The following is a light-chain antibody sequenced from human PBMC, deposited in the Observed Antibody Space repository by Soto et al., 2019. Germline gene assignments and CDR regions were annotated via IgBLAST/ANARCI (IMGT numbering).Light chain of an antibody. CDR1: QSVSSSY. Sequence: VLTHSPGTLSLSPGERATLSCRASQSVSSSYLAWYQQKPGKAPRLVIHGASTRATDFPARFSGSGSGTEFTLTISSLQSEDIAVYYCHQYNGWPRTFGQGTKVDIK. J-gene: IGKJ1*01. V-gene: IGKV3-15*01. CDR2: GAS. CDR3: HQYNGWPRT.